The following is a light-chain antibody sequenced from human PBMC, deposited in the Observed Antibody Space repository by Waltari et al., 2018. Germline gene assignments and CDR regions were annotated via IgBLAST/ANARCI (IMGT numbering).Light chain of an antibody. J-gene: IGKJ1*01. V-gene: IGKV3-11*01. CDR3: QQRTDRPPVT. CDR1: QSVSVY. CDR2: SAS. Sequence: EVVLTQSPATLSLSPGDTATLSCRASQSVSVYLAWYQQTPGQAPRLLISSASGRANGVPARFSCSGSVTDFTLTISSLEPEGFAVYYCQQRTDRPPVTFGQGTRVEMK.